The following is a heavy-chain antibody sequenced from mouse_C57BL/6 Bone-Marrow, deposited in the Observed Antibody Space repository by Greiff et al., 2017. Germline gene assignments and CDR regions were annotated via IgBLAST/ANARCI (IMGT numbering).Heavy chain of an antibody. V-gene: IGHV1-69*01. D-gene: IGHD1-1*01. CDR1: GYTFTSYW. Sequence: QVQLQQPGAELVMPGASVKLSCKASGYTFTSYWMHWVKQRPGQGLEWIGAIDPSDSYTNYNQKFKGKSTLTVDKSSSTAYMQLSSLTSEDSAVYYCARSPYYYGSCYYAMDYWGQGTSVTVSS. CDR2: IDPSDSYT. J-gene: IGHJ4*01. CDR3: ARSPYYYGSCYYAMDY.